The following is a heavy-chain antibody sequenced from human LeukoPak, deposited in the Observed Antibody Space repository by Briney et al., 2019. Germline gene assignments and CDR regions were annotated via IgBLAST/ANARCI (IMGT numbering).Heavy chain of an antibody. V-gene: IGHV3-30*02. J-gene: IGHJ6*02. Sequence: PGGSLRLSCAASGFTFSSDAMSWVRQAPGKGLEWVAVIWYDGSNKYYADSVKGRFTISRDNSKNTLYLQMNSLRAEDTAVYYCAKDRAPYYYYGMDVWGQGTTVTVSS. CDR1: GFTFSSDA. CDR3: AKDRAPYYYYGMDV. CDR2: IWYDGSNK.